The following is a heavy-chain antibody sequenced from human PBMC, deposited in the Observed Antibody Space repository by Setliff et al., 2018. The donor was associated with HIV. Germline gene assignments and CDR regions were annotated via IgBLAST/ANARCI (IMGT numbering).Heavy chain of an antibody. CDR2: IYTSGNT. D-gene: IGHD2-15*01. J-gene: IGHJ6*03. CDR1: GGSINSYY. Sequence: SETLSLTCTVSGGSINSYYWSWIRQPAGKGLEWIGRIYTSGNTNYNPSLKSRVTMSVDTSKNQFSLKLKSVTAADTAVYYCALTGHRLLRGYMDVWGKGTTVTVSS. CDR3: ALTGHRLLRGYMDV. V-gene: IGHV4-4*07.